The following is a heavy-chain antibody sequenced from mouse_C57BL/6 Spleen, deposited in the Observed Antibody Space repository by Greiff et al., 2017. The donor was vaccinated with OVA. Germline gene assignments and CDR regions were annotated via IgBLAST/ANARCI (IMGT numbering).Heavy chain of an antibody. CDR2: IYPGSGNT. V-gene: IGHV1-76*01. CDR3: ARFDYGPYYYAMDY. D-gene: IGHD2-4*01. CDR1: GYTFTDYY. Sequence: VKLQQSGAELVRPGASVKLSCKASGYTFTDYYINWVKQRPGQGLEWIARIYPGSGNTYYNEKFKGKATLTAEKSSSTAYMQLSSLTSEDSAVYFCARFDYGPYYYAMDYWGQGTSVTVSS. J-gene: IGHJ4*01.